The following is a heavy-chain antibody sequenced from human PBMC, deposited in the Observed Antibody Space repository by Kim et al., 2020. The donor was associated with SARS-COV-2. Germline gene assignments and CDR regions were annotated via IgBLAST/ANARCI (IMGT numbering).Heavy chain of an antibody. J-gene: IGHJ4*02. Sequence: SETLSPTCTVSSDSFSAYYWSWIRQIPGKGLEWIGYIFYSGSTNYNPSLKSRATLSWDTSRNQFSLDLTSVTQADTAVYYCARSEGRASWHQFDYWGQGVLVTVSS. CDR1: SDSFSAYY. CDR3: ARSEGRASWHQFDY. V-gene: IGHV4-59*01. CDR2: IFYSGST.